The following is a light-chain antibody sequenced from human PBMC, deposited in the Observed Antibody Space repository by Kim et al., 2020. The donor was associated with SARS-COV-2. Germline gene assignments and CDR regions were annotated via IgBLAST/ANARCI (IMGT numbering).Light chain of an antibody. CDR2: AAS. V-gene: IGKV1-27*01. J-gene: IGKJ1*01. Sequence: DILMTQSPSSLSASVGDRVTISCRASQTIRDYVAWYQQKPGKFPKLLIYAASSSQSGVPSRITGSGYGTNFTLTIRSLQPEDAASYYCQKYNAAPIMFGQGTKVDIK. CDR3: QKYNAAPIM. CDR1: QTIRDY.